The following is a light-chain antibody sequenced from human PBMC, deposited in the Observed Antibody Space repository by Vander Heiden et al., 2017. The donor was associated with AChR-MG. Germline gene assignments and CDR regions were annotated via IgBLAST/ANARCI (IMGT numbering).Light chain of an antibody. J-gene: IGLJ2*01. Sequence: QSVLTQPPSASGTPGQRVTISCSGSSSHIGTNYVYWYQQLPGTAPKLLMYSNSQRPSGVPDRFSGSKSGTSASLAISGLRSEDEAEYYCAAWDDSLSGLVFGGETKLTVL. CDR3: AAWDDSLSGLV. CDR1: SSHIGTNY. CDR2: SNS. V-gene: IGLV1-47*02.